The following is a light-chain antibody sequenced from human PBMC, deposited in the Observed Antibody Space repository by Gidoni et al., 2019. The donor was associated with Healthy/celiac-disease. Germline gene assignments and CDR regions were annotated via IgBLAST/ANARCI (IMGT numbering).Light chain of an antibody. CDR1: QSVSSN. CDR3: QQYNNWPPWT. CDR2: GAS. J-gene: IGKJ1*01. V-gene: IGKV3-15*01. Sequence: ELVLTQSPATLSVSPGERATLSCRASQSVSSNLAWYQQKPGQAPRLLIYGASTRATGIPARFSGSGSGRELTLTISSLQSEDFAVYYCQQYNNWPPWTFGQGTKVEIK.